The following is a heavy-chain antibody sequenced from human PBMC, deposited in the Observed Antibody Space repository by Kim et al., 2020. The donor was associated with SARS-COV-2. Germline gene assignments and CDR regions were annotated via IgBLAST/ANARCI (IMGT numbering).Heavy chain of an antibody. CDR3: ALASRGYYYGMDV. CDR1: GGSISSGGYS. V-gene: IGHV4-30-2*01. D-gene: IGHD3-10*01. Sequence: SETLSLTCAVSGGSISSGGYSWSWIRQPPGKGLEWIGYIYHSGSTYYNPSLKSRVTISVDRSKNQFSLKLGSVTAADTAVYYCALASRGYYYGMDVWGQGTTVTVSS. CDR2: IYHSGST. J-gene: IGHJ6*02.